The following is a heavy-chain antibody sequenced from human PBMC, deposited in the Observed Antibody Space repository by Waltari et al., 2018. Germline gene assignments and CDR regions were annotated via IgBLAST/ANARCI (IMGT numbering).Heavy chain of an antibody. Sequence: QVQLVQSGAEVKKPGASVKVSCKASGYTFTGYYMHWVRQAPGQGLGWMGWIKPNSGGTNYAQNFQGRVTMTRDTSISTAYMELSRLRSDDTAVYYCARDWSPSSDMVWFDPWGQGTLVTVSS. CDR1: GYTFTGYY. CDR2: IKPNSGGT. V-gene: IGHV1-2*02. D-gene: IGHD3-10*01. J-gene: IGHJ5*02. CDR3: ARDWSPSSDMVWFDP.